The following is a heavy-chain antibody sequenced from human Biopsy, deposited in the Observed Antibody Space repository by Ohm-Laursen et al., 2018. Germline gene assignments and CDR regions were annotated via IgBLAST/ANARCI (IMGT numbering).Heavy chain of an antibody. CDR2: IYSGGNT. D-gene: IGHD1-26*01. CDR3: ARVGAGAPSIDYFDY. CDR1: GDSLTSGPEN. Sequence: TLSLTCTVSGDSLTSGPENWSWIRQSPGLGLEYIGIIYSGGNTNYNPSLKNRVTMSVDTSKNQFSLELSSVTAADTAVYYCARVGAGAPSIDYFDYWGQGALVTVSS. J-gene: IGHJ4*02. V-gene: IGHV4-61*01.